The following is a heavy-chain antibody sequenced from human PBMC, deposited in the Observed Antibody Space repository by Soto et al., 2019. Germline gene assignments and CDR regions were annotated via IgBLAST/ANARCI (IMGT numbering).Heavy chain of an antibody. J-gene: IGHJ5*02. V-gene: IGHV4-39*01. CDR1: GGSISSSSYY. CDR2: IYYSGST. Sequence: SETLSLTCTVSGGSISSSSYYWGWIRQPPGKGLEWIGSIYYSGSTYYNPSLKSRVTISVDTSKNQFSLKLSSVTAADTAVYYCARQRNSYDFWSGSARTNWFDPWGQGTLVTVSS. CDR3: ARQRNSYDFWSGSARTNWFDP. D-gene: IGHD3-3*01.